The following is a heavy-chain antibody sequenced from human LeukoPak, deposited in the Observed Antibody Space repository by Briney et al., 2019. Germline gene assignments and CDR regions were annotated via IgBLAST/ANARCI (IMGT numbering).Heavy chain of an antibody. CDR3: AKDRCSNGVGCYYYYMDV. CDR1: GFTFSSYG. D-gene: IGHD2-8*01. V-gene: IGHV3-30*02. CDR2: IRYDGSNK. Sequence: GGSLRLSCAASGFTFSSYGMHWVRQAPGKGLEWVAFIRYDGSNKYYADSVKGRFSISRDSSKNILYLQMNSLRAEDTAVYYCAKDRCSNGVGCYYYYMDVWGKGTTVTISS. J-gene: IGHJ6*03.